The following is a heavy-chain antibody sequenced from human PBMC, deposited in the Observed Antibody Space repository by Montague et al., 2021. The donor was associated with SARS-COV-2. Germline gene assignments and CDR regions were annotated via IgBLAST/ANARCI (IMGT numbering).Heavy chain of an antibody. Sequence: SETLSLTCTVSGGSISSSSYYWAWLRQPPGKGLEWIGSIYHSGSTFYKPSLKSRVSMSVDTSKNQFSLKLSPVTAADAAMYYCASVKWELSVGNVFDIWGQGTMVTVSS. D-gene: IGHD1-26*01. CDR2: IYHSGST. V-gene: IGHV4-39*01. CDR3: ASVKWELSVGNVFDI. CDR1: GGSISSSSYY. J-gene: IGHJ3*02.